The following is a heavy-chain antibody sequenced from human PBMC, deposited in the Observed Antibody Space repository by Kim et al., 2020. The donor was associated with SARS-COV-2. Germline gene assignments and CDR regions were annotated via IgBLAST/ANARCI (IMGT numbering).Heavy chain of an antibody. J-gene: IGHJ5*02. V-gene: IGHV4-39*01. D-gene: IGHD3-22*01. Sequence: SETLSLTCTVSGGSISSSSYYWGWIRQPPGKGLEWIGSIYYSGSTYYNPSLKSRVTISVDTSKNQFSLKLSSVTAADTAVYYCARHVHYYDSSGYSASPKVGHHWFDPWGQGTLVTVSS. CDR2: IYYSGST. CDR1: GGSISSSSYY. CDR3: ARHVHYYDSSGYSASPKVGHHWFDP.